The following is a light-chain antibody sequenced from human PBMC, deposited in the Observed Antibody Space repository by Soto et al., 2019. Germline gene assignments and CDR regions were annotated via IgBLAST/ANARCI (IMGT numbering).Light chain of an antibody. J-gene: IGLJ2*01. CDR3: QSYDSSNHVV. Sequence: NFMLTQPHSVSESPGKTVTISCTGSSGSIASNYVQWYQQRPGSAPTTVIYEDNQRPSGVPDRFSGSIDSSSNSASLTISGLKTEYEADYYCQSYDSSNHVVFGGGNKLTVL. CDR2: EDN. CDR1: SGSIASNY. V-gene: IGLV6-57*02.